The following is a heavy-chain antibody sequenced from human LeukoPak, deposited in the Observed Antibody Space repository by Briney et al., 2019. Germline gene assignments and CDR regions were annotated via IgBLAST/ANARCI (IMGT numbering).Heavy chain of an antibody. CDR3: SRGIATGIDFFDP. CDR1: GSTFSNYW. CDR2: IKYDGSEQ. V-gene: IGHV3-7*01. J-gene: IGHJ5*02. D-gene: IGHD6-13*01. Sequence: GGSLRLSCAASGSTFSNYWMTWVRQAPGKGLEWVANIKYDGSEQYYVDSVKGRFTISRDNAKNSLYLQMNSLRAEDTALYYCSRGIATGIDFFDPWGQGTLVTVSS.